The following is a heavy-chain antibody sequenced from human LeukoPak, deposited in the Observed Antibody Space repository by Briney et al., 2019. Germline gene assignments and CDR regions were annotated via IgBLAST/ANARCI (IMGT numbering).Heavy chain of an antibody. Sequence: SETPSLTCAVYGGSFSGYYWSWIRQPPGKGLEWIGEINHSGSTNYNPSLKSRVTISVDTSKNQFSLKLSSVTAADTAVYYCARRIIVVVPAAMRSWFDPWGQGTLVTVSS. CDR3: ARRIIVVVPAAMRSWFDP. V-gene: IGHV4-34*01. J-gene: IGHJ5*02. CDR1: GGSFSGYY. D-gene: IGHD2-2*01. CDR2: INHSGST.